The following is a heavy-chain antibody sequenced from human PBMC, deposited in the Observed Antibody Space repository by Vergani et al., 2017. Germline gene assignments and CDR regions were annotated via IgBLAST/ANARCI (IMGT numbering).Heavy chain of an antibody. CDR1: RFTFSSYS. V-gene: IGHV3-48*04. CDR3: ARGIAAAGTGYFDY. CDR2: ISSSSSTI. D-gene: IGHD6-13*01. Sequence: EVQLVESGGGLVQPGGSLRLSCAASRFTFSSYSMNWVRQAPGKGLEWVSYISSSSSTIYYADSVKGRFTISRDNAKNSLYLQMNSLRAEDTAVYYCARGIAAAGTGYFDYWGQGTLVTVSS. J-gene: IGHJ4*02.